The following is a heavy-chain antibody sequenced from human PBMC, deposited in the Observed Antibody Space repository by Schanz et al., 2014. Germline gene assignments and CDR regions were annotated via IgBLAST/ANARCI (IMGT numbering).Heavy chain of an antibody. CDR1: GITFSSHS. V-gene: IGHV3-30*03. J-gene: IGHJ5*02. CDR3: ARGRVLES. Sequence: VQLVESGGGLVQPGGSLRLSCAASGITFSSHSFNWVRQAPGKGLEWVALVSSDGNNDYYTDSVKGRFTISRDNSKNTVHLQMNSLRAEDTAVYYCARGRVLESWGQGTLVTVSS. CDR2: VSSDGNND. D-gene: IGHD1-1*01.